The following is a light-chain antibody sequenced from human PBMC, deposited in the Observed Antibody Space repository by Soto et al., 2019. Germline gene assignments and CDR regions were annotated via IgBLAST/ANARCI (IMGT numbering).Light chain of an antibody. V-gene: IGLV2-8*01. J-gene: IGLJ3*02. CDR2: EVT. CDR1: SSDVGGYNY. CDR3: SSDTGRESVL. Sequence: QSALTQPPSASGSPGQSVTISCTGTSSDVGGYNYVSWYQQRPGKAPKLMIYEVTKRPSGVPDRFTGSKSGNTASLTVSGLQAEDAADYYCSSDTGRESVLFGRGTKLTVL.